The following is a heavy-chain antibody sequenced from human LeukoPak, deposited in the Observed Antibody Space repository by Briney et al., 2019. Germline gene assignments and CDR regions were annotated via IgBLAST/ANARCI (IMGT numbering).Heavy chain of an antibody. J-gene: IGHJ4*02. CDR2: ISYEGSNK. D-gene: IGHD3-9*01. CDR1: GFTFSNHG. V-gene: IGHV3-30*18. Sequence: GGSLRLSCAASGFTFSNHGMHWVRQAPGKGLEWVAFISYEGSNKYYADSVRGRFTISRDYSKNTVYLQMNSLRAEDTAVYYCAKDSPPGNFDWLSKAYYFDYWGQGTLVTVS. CDR3: AKDSPPGNFDWLSKAYYFDY.